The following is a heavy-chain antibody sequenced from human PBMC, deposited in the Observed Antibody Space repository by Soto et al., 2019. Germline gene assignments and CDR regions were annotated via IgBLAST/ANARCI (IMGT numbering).Heavy chain of an antibody. Sequence: ASVKVSCKASGYTFTGHYIHWVRQAPEQGPEWMGEIGPESGATRYAQKFQGRVTMTRDMSITTAYMELNNLSPDDTAVYYCGRGRSGQIVVFYWGQGTPVTVSS. CDR3: GRGRSGQIVVFY. J-gene: IGHJ4*02. CDR1: GYTFTGHY. V-gene: IGHV1-2*02. D-gene: IGHD1-26*01. CDR2: IGPESGAT.